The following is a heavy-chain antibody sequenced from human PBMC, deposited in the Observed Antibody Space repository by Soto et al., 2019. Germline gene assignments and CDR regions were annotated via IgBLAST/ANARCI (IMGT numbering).Heavy chain of an antibody. CDR1: GYSFTSYW. Sequence: GESLKISCKGSGYSFTSYWISWVRQMPGKGLEWMGRIDPSDSYTNYSPSFQGHVTISADKSISTAYLQWSSLKASDTAMYYCARPGKLETPIEYYGMDVWGPGTTLTVSS. CDR3: ARPGKLETPIEYYGMDV. V-gene: IGHV5-10-1*01. J-gene: IGHJ6*02. CDR2: IDPSDSYT. D-gene: IGHD1-1*01.